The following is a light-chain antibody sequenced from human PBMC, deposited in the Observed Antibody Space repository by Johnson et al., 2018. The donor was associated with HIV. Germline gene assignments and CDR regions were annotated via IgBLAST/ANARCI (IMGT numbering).Light chain of an antibody. CDR1: TSNIGNNY. V-gene: IGLV1-51*01. J-gene: IGLJ1*01. CDR2: DNT. CDR3: GRWEDSLSTYV. Sequence: QSVLTQPPSVSAAPGQNVTISCSGSTSNIGNNYVSWYQQFPGTAPKLLIYDNTKRPSGIPDLFSGSKSGTSAPLGITGRQTGDEADDYCGRWEDSLSTYVFGTGTKVTVL.